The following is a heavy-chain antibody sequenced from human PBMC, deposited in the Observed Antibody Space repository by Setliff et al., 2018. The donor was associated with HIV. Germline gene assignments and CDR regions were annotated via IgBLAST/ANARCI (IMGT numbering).Heavy chain of an antibody. D-gene: IGHD6-13*01. Sequence: ASVKVSCKTSGYNFSPYRIHWVRQAPGQGLEWIGIIDPGSGAATYAQKLQGRVTMTRDTSTTTVYMHLNSLTSDDSAVYFCARVRPAPGAALDYWGQGTLVTVSS. CDR2: IDPGSGAA. CDR1: GYNFSPYR. J-gene: IGHJ4*02. CDR3: ARVRPAPGAALDY. V-gene: IGHV1-46*04.